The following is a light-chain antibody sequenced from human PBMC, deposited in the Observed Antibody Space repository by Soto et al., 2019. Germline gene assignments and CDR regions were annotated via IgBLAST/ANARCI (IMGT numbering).Light chain of an antibody. CDR2: DAS. V-gene: IGKV3D-15*01. CDR1: QSVDND. CDR3: QQYNNWPQT. J-gene: IGKJ1*01. Sequence: EIGMTQSPATLSVSPGDRATLSCRASQSVDNDLAWYQQKPGQPPRLLIYDASTRATGIPARFSGSGSGTDFTLTISGLQSEDFAVYYCQQYNNWPQTFGQGTKVDIK.